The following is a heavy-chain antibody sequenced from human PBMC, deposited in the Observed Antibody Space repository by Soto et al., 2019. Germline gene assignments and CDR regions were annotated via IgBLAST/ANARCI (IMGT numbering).Heavy chain of an antibody. J-gene: IGHJ4*02. D-gene: IGHD4-17*01. CDR2: IIPIFGTA. CDR3: ASRGYGDYRYYFDY. V-gene: IGHV1-69*13. CDR1: GGTFSSYA. Sequence: GPSVKVSCKASGGTFSSYAISWVRQAPGQGLEWMGGIIPIFGTANYAQKFQGRVTITADESTSTAYMELSSLRSEDTAVYYCASRGYGDYRYYFDYWGQGTLVTVS.